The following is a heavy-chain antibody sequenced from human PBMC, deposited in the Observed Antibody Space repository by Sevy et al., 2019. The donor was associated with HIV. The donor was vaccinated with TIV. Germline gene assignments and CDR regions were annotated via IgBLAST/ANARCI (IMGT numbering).Heavy chain of an antibody. D-gene: IGHD7-27*01. J-gene: IGHJ4*02. CDR1: GFTVSSNY. CDR3: ARGIPGRHPGLGY. Sequence: GGSLRLSCAASGFTVSSNYMSWVRQAPGKGLEWVSVIYSGGSTYYEDSVKGRFTISRDNSKNTLYLQMNSLRAEDTAVYYCARGIPGRHPGLGYWGQGTLVTVSS. CDR2: IYSGGST. V-gene: IGHV3-53*01.